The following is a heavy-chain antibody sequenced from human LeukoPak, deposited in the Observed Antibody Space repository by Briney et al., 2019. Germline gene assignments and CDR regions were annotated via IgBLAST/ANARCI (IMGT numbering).Heavy chain of an antibody. D-gene: IGHD5-12*01. CDR2: ISSSSSYI. V-gene: IGHV3-21*01. Sequence: GSLRLSCAASGFTFRSYSMNWVRQAPGKGLEWVSSISSSSSYIYYADSVKGRFTISRDNAKNSLYLQMNSLRAEDTAVYYCASLSGYAWVFDYWGQGTLVTVSS. CDR1: GFTFRSYS. CDR3: ASLSGYAWVFDY. J-gene: IGHJ4*02.